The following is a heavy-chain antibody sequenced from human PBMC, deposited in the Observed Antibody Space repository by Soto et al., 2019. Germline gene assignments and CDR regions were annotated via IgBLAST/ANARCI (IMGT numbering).Heavy chain of an antibody. CDR2: MSASSGNT. CDR1: GFSFGNYA. Sequence: EEHLLESGGGLVQPGGSLRLSCAASGFSFGNYAMSWVRQAPGQGLEWVSSMSASSGNTYYADSVKGRFTISRDNSKNTLCLQMNTLTAEDTAIYYWGKGRGGVRNTGYWGQGSRVTVSS. D-gene: IGHD3-16*01. V-gene: IGHV3-23*01. CDR3: GKGRGGVRNTGY. J-gene: IGHJ4*02.